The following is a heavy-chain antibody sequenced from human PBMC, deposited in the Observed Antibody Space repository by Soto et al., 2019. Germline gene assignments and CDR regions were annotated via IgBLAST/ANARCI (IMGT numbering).Heavy chain of an antibody. V-gene: IGHV4-39*01. CDR2: IYYSGST. D-gene: IGHD4-17*01. J-gene: IGHJ6*03. CDR3: ARTTVTTYGYYCYYRNV. CDR1: GGSISSNSYY. Sequence: QLQLQESGPGLVKPSETLSLTCTVSGGSISSNSYYWAWIRQPPGKGLEWIGSIYYSGSTYYNPSLKSRVPITVDPSHHLSSLKLSFVTAIDTTVYYCARTTVTTYGYYCYYRNVWGRGTTVTVSS.